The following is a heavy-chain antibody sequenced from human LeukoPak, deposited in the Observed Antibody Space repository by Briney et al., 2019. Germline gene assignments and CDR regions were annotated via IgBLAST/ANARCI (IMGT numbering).Heavy chain of an antibody. Sequence: GGSLRLSCAASGFTFSSYAMHWVRQAPGKGLEWVAVISYDGSNKYYADSVKGRFTISRDNSKNTLYLQMNSLRAEDTAVYYCARASMYCSSISCYLYYYYMDVWGKGTTVTVSS. CDR2: ISYDGSNK. J-gene: IGHJ6*03. CDR1: GFTFSSYA. CDR3: ARASMYCSSISCYLYYYYMDV. V-gene: IGHV3-30-3*01. D-gene: IGHD2-2*01.